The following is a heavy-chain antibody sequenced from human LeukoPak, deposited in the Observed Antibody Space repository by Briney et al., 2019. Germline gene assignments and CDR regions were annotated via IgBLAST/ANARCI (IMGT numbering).Heavy chain of an antibody. D-gene: IGHD4-17*01. J-gene: IGHJ3*02. CDR2: IYYSGST. Sequence: SETLSLTCTVSGGSISSYYWSWIRQPPGKGLEWIGYIYYSGSTIYNPSLKSRVTISVDTSKNQFSLKLSSVTAADTAVYYCARHEWLTTVTKVVAFDIWGQGTMVTVSS. CDR1: GGSISSYY. CDR3: ARHEWLTTVTKVVAFDI. V-gene: IGHV4-59*08.